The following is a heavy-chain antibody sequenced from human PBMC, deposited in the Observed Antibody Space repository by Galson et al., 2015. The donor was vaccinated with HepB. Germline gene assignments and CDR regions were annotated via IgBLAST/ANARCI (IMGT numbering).Heavy chain of an antibody. CDR3: ARINYPLDY. D-gene: IGHD4-11*01. CDR2: INHSGST. V-gene: IGHV4-34*01. J-gene: IGHJ4*02. CDR1: GGSFSGYY. Sequence: TLSLTCAVYGGSFSGYYWSWIRQPPGKGLEWIGEINHSGSTNYNPSLKSRVTISVDTSKNQFSLKLSSVTAADTAVYYCARINYPLDYWGQGTLVTVSS.